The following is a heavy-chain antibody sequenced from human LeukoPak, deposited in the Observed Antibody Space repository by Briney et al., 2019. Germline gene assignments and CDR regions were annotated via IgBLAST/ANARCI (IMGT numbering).Heavy chain of an antibody. Sequence: SLQISXKGSGYSFTSYWIGWVRQMPGKGLEWMGIIYPGDSDTRYSPSFQGQVTISADKSISTAYLQWSSLKASDTAMYYCARLNDCSGGSCYIDYWGQGTLVTVSS. CDR1: GYSFTSYW. D-gene: IGHD2-15*01. V-gene: IGHV5-51*01. J-gene: IGHJ4*02. CDR3: ARLNDCSGGSCYIDY. CDR2: IYPGDSDT.